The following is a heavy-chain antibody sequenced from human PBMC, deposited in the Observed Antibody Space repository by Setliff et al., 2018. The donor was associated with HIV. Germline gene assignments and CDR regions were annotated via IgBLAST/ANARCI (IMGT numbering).Heavy chain of an antibody. CDR2: TDYSGSS. CDR1: GGSVSGGSYY. D-gene: IGHD3-10*01. V-gene: IGHV4-39*01. J-gene: IGHJ4*02. CDR3: ARHEGIRGVSDYFDY. Sequence: SETLSLTCSVSGGSVSGGSYYWGWIRQPSGKGLEWIGSTDYSGSSYYNPSLKSRVTIFVDTSKNQFSLKLSSVTAADTSVYYCARHEGIRGVSDYFDYWGQGTLVTVSS.